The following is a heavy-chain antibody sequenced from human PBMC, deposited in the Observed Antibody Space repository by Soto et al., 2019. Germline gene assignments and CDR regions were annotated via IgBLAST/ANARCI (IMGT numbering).Heavy chain of an antibody. CDR3: ARGVTVDDY. D-gene: IGHD4-17*01. Sequence: EVPLVESGGGLVQPGGSLSLSCVTSGFTFSSYWMHWVRQAPGKGLVWVSRINSDGRSTSYADSVKGRFTISRDNAKNTLYLQMNSLRVEDTAVYYCARGVTVDDYWGQGTLVTVSS. CDR2: INSDGRST. CDR1: GFTFSSYW. V-gene: IGHV3-74*01. J-gene: IGHJ4*02.